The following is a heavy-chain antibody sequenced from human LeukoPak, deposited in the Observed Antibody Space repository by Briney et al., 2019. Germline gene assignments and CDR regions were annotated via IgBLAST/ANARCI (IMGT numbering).Heavy chain of an antibody. D-gene: IGHD5-12*01. Sequence: SETLSLTCTVSGGSLSSHYWSWIRQPPGKGLEWIGYIYYSGSTNYNPSLKSRVTISVDTSKNQFSLKLSSVTAADTAVYYCARQSGNGYSGYDFQAFDIWGQGTMVTVSS. J-gene: IGHJ3*02. V-gene: IGHV4-59*11. CDR1: GGSLSSHY. CDR3: ARQSGNGYSGYDFQAFDI. CDR2: IYYSGST.